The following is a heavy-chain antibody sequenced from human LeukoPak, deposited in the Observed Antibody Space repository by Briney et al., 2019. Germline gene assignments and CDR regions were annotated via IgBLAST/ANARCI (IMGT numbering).Heavy chain of an antibody. CDR3: ARDPRVYRTGSSWFHFDY. CDR2: IKPNSGDT. J-gene: IGHJ4*02. V-gene: IGHV1-2*02. D-gene: IGHD6-13*01. CDR1: GYTFTGYY. Sequence: ASVKVSCKASGYTFTGYYIHWVRQAPGQGLEWMGWIKPNSGDTNYAQKFQGRVTMTRDTTISTAYMELSRLRSDDTAVYYCARDPRVYRTGSSWFHFDYWGQGTLVTVSS.